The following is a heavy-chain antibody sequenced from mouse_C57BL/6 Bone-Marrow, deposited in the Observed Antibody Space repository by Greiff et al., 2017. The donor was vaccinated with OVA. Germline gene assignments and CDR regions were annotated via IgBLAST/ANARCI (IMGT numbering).Heavy chain of an antibody. J-gene: IGHJ2*01. Sequence: QVQLKESGAELVKPGASVKLSCKASGYTFTSYWMHWVKQRPGRGLEWIGRIDPNSGGTKYNEKFKSKATLTVDKPSSTAYMQLSSLTSEDSAVYYCARSEEANYYGSSYYFDYWGQGTTLTVSS. CDR2: IDPNSGGT. D-gene: IGHD1-1*01. V-gene: IGHV1-72*01. CDR1: GYTFTSYW. CDR3: ARSEEANYYGSSYYFDY.